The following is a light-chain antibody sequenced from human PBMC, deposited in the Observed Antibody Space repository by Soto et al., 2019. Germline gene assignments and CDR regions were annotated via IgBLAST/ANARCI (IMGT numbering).Light chain of an antibody. V-gene: IGLV2-11*01. CDR1: SSDIGTFNY. J-gene: IGLJ2*01. CDR2: DVF. CDR3: CPYEAGDSFK. Sequence: QSALTQPPSVSGSPGHSVTISCIGTSSDIGTFNYVSWHQQRPGKAPRLIIYDVFQRPSGVPDRFSASKSGITASLTISGLQAEDEAGYYCCPYEAGDSFKFGGGTK.